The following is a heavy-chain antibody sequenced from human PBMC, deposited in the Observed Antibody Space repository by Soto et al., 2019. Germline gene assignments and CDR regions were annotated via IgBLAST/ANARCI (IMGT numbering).Heavy chain of an antibody. CDR1: GFTFSSYG. V-gene: IGHV3-30*18. D-gene: IGHD6-19*01. Sequence: QVQLVESGGGVVQPGRSLRLSCAASGFTFSSYGMHWVRQAPGKGLEWVAVISYDGRNKYYADSVKGRFTISRDNSKNTLYLQMNSLRAEDTAVYYCAKSENFIAVAGTREGMDYWGQGTLVTVSS. J-gene: IGHJ4*02. CDR3: AKSENFIAVAGTREGMDY. CDR2: ISYDGRNK.